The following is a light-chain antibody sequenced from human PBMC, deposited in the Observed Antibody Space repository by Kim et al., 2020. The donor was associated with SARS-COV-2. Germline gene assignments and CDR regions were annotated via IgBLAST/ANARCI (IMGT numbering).Light chain of an antibody. CDR2: RNN. J-gene: IGLJ2*01. CDR3: AAWDDSLSGRGVV. V-gene: IGLV1-47*01. Sequence: RVTIPCSGSSSSIGSNYVYWYQQRPGTAPKLLIYRNNQRPSGVPDRFSGYETGTSAALAISGLRSEDEADDYCAAWDDSLSGRGVVFGGGTQLTVL. CDR1: SSSIGSNY.